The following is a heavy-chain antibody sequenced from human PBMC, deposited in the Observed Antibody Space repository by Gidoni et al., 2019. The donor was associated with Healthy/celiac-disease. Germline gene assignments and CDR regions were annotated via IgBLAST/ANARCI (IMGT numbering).Heavy chain of an antibody. D-gene: IGHD5-12*01. J-gene: IGHJ4*02. V-gene: IGHV3-53*04. CDR1: GFTVSSNY. CDR3: ARDSRGDGYEN. CDR2: IYSGGST. Sequence: EVQLVESGGGLVQAHLPCHGFQSPAAPGFTVSSNYMSWVRQAPGKGLEWVSVIYSGGSTYYADSVKGRFTISRHNSKNTLYLQMNSRRAEDTAVYYCARDSRGDGYENWGQGTLVTVSS.